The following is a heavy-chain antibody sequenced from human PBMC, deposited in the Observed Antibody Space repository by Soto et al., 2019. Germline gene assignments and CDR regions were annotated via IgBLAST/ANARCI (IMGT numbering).Heavy chain of an antibody. CDR1: GYSFTTYW. J-gene: IGHJ6*02. Sequence: PGESLKISCKSYGYSFTTYWIAWVRQMPGKGLEWMGSIHPGESDTRYSPSFQGQVTISADRSITTAYLQWSSLKASDTAMYYCGRHEATYYNFYGMDVWGQGTTVTDSS. V-gene: IGHV5-51*01. CDR3: GRHEATYYNFYGMDV. CDR2: IHPGESDT.